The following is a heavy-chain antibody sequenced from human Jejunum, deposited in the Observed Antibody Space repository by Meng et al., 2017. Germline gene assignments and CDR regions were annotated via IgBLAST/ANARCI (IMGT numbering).Heavy chain of an antibody. Sequence: GSLRLSCSVSGGSIRRSNNYWGWIRQPPGKGLEWIGSIYYSGSTYNSPSLKSRVIISVDTSKNQFSLKLSSVTAADTAVYYCARDLREWELLGGYYYYGLDVWGRGTTVTVSS. V-gene: IGHV4-39*07. D-gene: IGHD1-26*01. CDR2: IYYSGST. J-gene: IGHJ6*02. CDR3: ARDLREWELLGGYYYYGLDV. CDR1: GGSIRRSNNY.